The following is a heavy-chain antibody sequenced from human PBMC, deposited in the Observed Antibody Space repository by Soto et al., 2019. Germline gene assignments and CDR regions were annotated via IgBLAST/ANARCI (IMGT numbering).Heavy chain of an antibody. J-gene: IGHJ6*02. CDR1: GYTFTGYY. CDR2: INANSGGA. CDR3: AREKIVAGFYYGLDV. V-gene: IGHV1-2*02. Sequence: QVQLVQSGAEVKKPGASVRVSCKGLGYTFTGYYIHWIRQAPGQGLEWLAWINANSGGASHAQKFQCRVTMTRDTSISTVYMELSRLTSDDTAVYYCAREKIVAGFYYGLDVWGQGTTVTVSS. D-gene: IGHD5-12*01.